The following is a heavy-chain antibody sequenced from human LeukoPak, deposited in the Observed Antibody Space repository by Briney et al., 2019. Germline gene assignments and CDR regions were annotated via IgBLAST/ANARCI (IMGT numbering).Heavy chain of an antibody. CDR3: AKNGDRGAYCSGGSCYPYYYYYMDV. CDR1: GFTFSSHA. CDR2: ISSDGSYK. D-gene: IGHD2-15*01. V-gene: IGHV3-30*04. Sequence: GGSLRLSCAASGFTFSSHALHWVRQAPGKGLEWVAVISSDGSYKYYADSVKGRFTISRDNSKNTLYLQMNSLRAEDTAIYYCAKNGDRGAYCSGGSCYPYYYYYMDVWGKGTTVIISS. J-gene: IGHJ6*03.